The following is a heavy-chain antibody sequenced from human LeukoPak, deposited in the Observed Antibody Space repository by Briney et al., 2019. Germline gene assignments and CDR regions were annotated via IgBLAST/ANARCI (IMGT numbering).Heavy chain of an antibody. V-gene: IGHV3-23*01. D-gene: IGHD3-16*01. CDR1: GFTFSSYA. CDR2: ISGSGGST. CDR3: AKGLITFGGVFDY. Sequence: SGGSLRLSCAASGFTFSSYAMRWVRQAPGKGLEWVSAISGSGGSTYYADSVKGRFTISRDNSKNTLYLQMNSLRAKDTAVYYCAKGLITFGGVFDYWGQGTLVTVSS. J-gene: IGHJ4*02.